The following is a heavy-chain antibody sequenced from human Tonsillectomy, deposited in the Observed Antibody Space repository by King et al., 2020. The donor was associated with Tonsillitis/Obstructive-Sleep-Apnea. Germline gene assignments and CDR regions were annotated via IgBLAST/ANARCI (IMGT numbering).Heavy chain of an antibody. V-gene: IGHV1-69*01. D-gene: IGHD4-11*01. Sequence: VQLVESGAEVKKPGSSVKVSCKASGGTFSSYAISWVRQAPGQGLEWMGGIIPIFGTANYAQKFQGRVTITADESTSTAYMELSSLRSEATAVYYCARGPSPTVTTSHFDYWGQGTLVTVSS. CDR2: IIPIFGTA. CDR3: ARGPSPTVTTSHFDY. J-gene: IGHJ4*02. CDR1: GGTFSSYA.